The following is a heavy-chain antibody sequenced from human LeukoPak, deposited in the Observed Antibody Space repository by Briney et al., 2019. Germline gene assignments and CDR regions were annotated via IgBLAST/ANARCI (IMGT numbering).Heavy chain of an antibody. CDR3: AHSKRGGGYYINAFAV. D-gene: IGHD1-26*01. CDR2: SYSGGNA. CDR1: GVSTRAYY. Sequence: PSETLSLTCTVSGVSTRAYYWSWIRQPPGKGLEWIAYSYSGGNANYNPSLKSRVTISIDTSEIQFSLRLTSVTAADTAIYFCAHSKRGGGYYINAFAVWGQGALVTISS. V-gene: IGHV4-59*01. J-gene: IGHJ3*01.